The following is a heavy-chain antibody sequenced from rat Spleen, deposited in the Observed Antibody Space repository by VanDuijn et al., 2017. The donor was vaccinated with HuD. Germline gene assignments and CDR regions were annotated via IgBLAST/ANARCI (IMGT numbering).Heavy chain of an antibody. CDR3: TRHDYPGVTTNWFAH. CDR2: ISYDGSST. Sequence: EVQLVESGGGLVQPGRSLKLSCAASGFTFSDYGMAWVRQAPIKGLEWVATISYDGSSTYYRDSAKGRFTISSDNTKTTLSLQMDSLRSEDTATYYCTRHDYPGVTTNWFAHWGQGTLVTVSS. J-gene: IGHJ3*01. V-gene: IGHV5-29*01. D-gene: IGHD1-4*01. CDR1: GFTFSDYG.